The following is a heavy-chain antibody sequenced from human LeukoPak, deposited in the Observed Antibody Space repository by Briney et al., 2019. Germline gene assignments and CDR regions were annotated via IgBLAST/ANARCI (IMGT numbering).Heavy chain of an antibody. Sequence: GGSLRLSCAASGFTFNSYAMSWVRQAPGKGLEWVSRISGTGTSTHYADSVKGRFTISRDNPKNTLFLQMNNVRVEDTAVYYCARLHYGSGSYRKAVNAFDIWGQGTMVTVSS. CDR1: GFTFNSYA. V-gene: IGHV3-23*01. D-gene: IGHD3-10*01. J-gene: IGHJ3*02. CDR2: ISGTGTST. CDR3: ARLHYGSGSYRKAVNAFDI.